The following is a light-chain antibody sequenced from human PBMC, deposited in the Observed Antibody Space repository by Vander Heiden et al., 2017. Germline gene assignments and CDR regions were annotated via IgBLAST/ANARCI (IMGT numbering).Light chain of an antibody. CDR3: QSYDSSLSANYV. J-gene: IGLJ1*01. CDR1: SSNIGAGYD. V-gene: IGLV1-40*01. CDR2: GNS. Sequence: QSVLTQPPPVSGAPGQRVTIPCTGSSSNIGAGYDVHWYQQLPGTAPKLLIYGNSNRPSGVPDRFSGSKSGTSASLAITGLQAEDEADYYCQSYDSSLSANYVFGTGTKVTVL.